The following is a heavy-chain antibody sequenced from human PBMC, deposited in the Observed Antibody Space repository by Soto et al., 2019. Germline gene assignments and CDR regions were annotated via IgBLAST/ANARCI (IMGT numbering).Heavy chain of an antibody. V-gene: IGHV3-30*18. CDR1: GFAFKSYG. D-gene: IGHD6-19*01. J-gene: IGHJ4*02. Sequence: GGSLRLSCAASGFAFKSYGMHWVRQAPGRGLEWVAAISYDGGHMYYGDSVKGRFTISRDNSKNTLYLQMTSLRPEDTAVYHCRKDSWWLVSVDHWGQGTLVTVSS. CDR3: RKDSWWLVSVDH. CDR2: ISYDGGHM.